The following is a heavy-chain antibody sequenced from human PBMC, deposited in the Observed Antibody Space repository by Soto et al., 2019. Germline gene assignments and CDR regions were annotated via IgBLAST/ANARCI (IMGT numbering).Heavy chain of an antibody. CDR1: GGSISSGGYY. V-gene: IGHV4-31*03. D-gene: IGHD2-15*01. CDR3: AREGRRRGGGYY. CDR2: IYYSGST. Sequence: QVQLQESGPGLVKPSQTLSLTCTVSGGSISSGGYYWSWIRQHPGKGLEWIGYIYYSGSTYYNPSLKSRVTISVDTSKNQFSLKLSSVTDAETAVYYCAREGRRRGGGYYWGQGTLVTVSS. J-gene: IGHJ4*02.